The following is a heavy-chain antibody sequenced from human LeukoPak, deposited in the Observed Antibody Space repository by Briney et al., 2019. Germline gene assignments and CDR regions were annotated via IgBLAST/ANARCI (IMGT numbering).Heavy chain of an antibody. J-gene: IGHJ4*02. CDR1: GGSISSGDYY. Sequence: SETLSLTCTVSGGSISSGDYYWSWIRQPPGKGLEWIGEINHSGSTNYNPSLKSRVTISVDTSKNQFSLKLSSVTAADTAVYYCARKSIVATKNFDYWGQGTLVTVSS. CDR2: INHSGST. D-gene: IGHD6-25*01. V-gene: IGHV4-30-4*01. CDR3: ARKSIVATKNFDY.